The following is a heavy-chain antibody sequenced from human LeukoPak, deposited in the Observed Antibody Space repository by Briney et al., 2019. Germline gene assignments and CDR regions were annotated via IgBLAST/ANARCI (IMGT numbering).Heavy chain of an antibody. J-gene: IGHJ6*03. V-gene: IGHV4-59*01. CDR2: IHYSGST. D-gene: IGHD5-12*01. CDR1: GGSISSYY. CDR3: ARTTEGYAGGPGYSYYYYMDV. Sequence: PSETLSLTCTVSGGSISSYYWSWIRQPPGKGLEWVGYIHYSGSTHYNPSLKSRVTISVDTSKNQVSLKLRSVTAADTAVYYCARTTEGYAGGPGYSYYYYMDVWGKGTTVTISS.